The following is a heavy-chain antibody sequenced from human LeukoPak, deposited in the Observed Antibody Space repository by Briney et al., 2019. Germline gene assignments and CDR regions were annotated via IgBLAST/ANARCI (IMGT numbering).Heavy chain of an antibody. CDR1: GGSLNPFY. CDR2: IYYRGNT. J-gene: IGHJ4*02. D-gene: IGHD2-15*01. CDR3: ARVDLGGLDY. V-gene: IGHV4-59*01. Sequence: SETLSLTCTVSGGSLNPFYWSWIRQPPGKGLEWTGYIYYRGNTHFNPSLKSRVTISIDTSKKQFSLNLSSVTAADTAVYYCARVDLGGLDYWGQGTLVTVSS.